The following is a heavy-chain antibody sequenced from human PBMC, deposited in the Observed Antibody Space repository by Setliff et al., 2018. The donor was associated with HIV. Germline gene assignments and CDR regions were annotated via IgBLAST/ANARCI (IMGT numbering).Heavy chain of an antibody. CDR1: GYYISSGYY. V-gene: IGHV4-38-2*01. Sequence: LSLTCAVSGYYISSGYYWAWIRQPPGKGLEWIGSIYHSGITYYNPSLKSRVTISVDTSKNQFSLRLTSVTAADTAVYYCAGYGGYPLPKLIYWGQGTLVAFSS. J-gene: IGHJ4*02. CDR3: AGYGGYPLPKLIY. D-gene: IGHD4-17*01. CDR2: IYHSGIT.